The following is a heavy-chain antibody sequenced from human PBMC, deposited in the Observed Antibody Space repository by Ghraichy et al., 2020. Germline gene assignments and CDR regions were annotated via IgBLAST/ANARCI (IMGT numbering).Heavy chain of an antibody. J-gene: IGHJ6*03. CDR2: INHSGST. D-gene: IGHD2-2*02. CDR1: GGSFSGYY. Sequence: SQTLSLTCAVYGGSFSGYYWSWIRQPPGKGLEWIGEINHSGSTNYNPSLKSRVTISVDTSKNQFSLKLSSVTAADTAVYYCARGKNLYCSSTSCYTGANYYYMDVWGKGTTVTVSS. V-gene: IGHV4-34*01. CDR3: ARGKNLYCSSTSCYTGANYYYMDV.